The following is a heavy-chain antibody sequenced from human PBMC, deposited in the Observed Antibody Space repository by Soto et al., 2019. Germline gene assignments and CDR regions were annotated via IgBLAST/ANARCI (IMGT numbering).Heavy chain of an antibody. J-gene: IGHJ6*02. CDR1: GFTVSSNY. V-gene: IGHV3-53*02. D-gene: IGHD3-3*01. CDR3: ARASIFGPYGMGV. CDR2: IYSGGST. Sequence: EVQLVETGGGLIQPGGSLRLSCAASGFTVSSNYMSWVRQAPGKGLEWVSVIYSGGSTYYADSVKGRFTVSRDNSKNMLYLQMNSLRAEDTAVYYCARASIFGPYGMGVWGQGTTVTVSS.